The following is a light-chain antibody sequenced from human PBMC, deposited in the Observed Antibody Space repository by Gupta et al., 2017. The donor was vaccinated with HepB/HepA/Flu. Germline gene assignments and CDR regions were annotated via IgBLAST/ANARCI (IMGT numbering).Light chain of an antibody. V-gene: IGKV3-11*01. Sequence: IGLTESSAPLSLSPGERTTLPCRASQSVSSYLAWYQQKPGQAPRLLIYDASNRATGIPARFSCSGSGTDFTLTISSLEPEDVAFYFCQQRSNWPWLTFGGGTKVEIK. J-gene: IGKJ4*01. CDR1: QSVSSY. CDR2: DAS. CDR3: QQRSNWPWLT.